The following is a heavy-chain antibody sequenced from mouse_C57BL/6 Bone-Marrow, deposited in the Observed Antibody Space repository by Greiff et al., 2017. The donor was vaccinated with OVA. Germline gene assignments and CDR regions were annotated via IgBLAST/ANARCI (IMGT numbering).Heavy chain of an antibody. CDR1: GYSITSGYY. V-gene: IGHV3-6*01. CDR2: ISYDGSN. Sequence: DVKLEESGPGLVKPSQSLSLTCSVTGYSITSGYYWNWIRQFPGNKLEWMGYISYDGSNNYNPSLKNRISITRDTSKNQFFLKLNSVTTEDTATYYCAKGSLYYGYDWFAYWGQGTLVTVSA. CDR3: AKGSLYYGYDWFAY. J-gene: IGHJ3*01. D-gene: IGHD2-2*01.